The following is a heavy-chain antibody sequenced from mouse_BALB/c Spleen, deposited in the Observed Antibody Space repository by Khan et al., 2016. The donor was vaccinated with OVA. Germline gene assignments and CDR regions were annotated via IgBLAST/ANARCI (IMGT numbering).Heavy chain of an antibody. Sequence: VKLQESGPGLVAPSQSLSITCTISGFSLTNYGVHWVRQPPGKGLEWLVLMWSDGSTTYNSALKSRLTISKDNSKSQVFLKMNSLQTDDTAMYCCARQPYYHYNVMDYWGQGTSVTVSS. V-gene: IGHV2-6-1*01. D-gene: IGHD2-10*01. CDR1: GFSLTNYG. J-gene: IGHJ4*01. CDR3: ARQPYYHYNVMDY. CDR2: MWSDGST.